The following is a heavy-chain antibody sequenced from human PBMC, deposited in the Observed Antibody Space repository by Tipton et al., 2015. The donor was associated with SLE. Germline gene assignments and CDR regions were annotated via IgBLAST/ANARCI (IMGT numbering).Heavy chain of an antibody. CDR1: GGSISTGAYY. Sequence: TLSLTCTVSGGSISTGAYYWGWIRQPPGKEMEWIGSMHHGGGTFYSPSLKSRVTISVDTSKNQFSLKLSSVTAADTAVYYCASVILYYWYFDFWGRGTLVTVSS. D-gene: IGHD2-15*01. J-gene: IGHJ2*01. V-gene: IGHV4-39*07. CDR2: MHHGGGT. CDR3: ASVILYYWYFDF.